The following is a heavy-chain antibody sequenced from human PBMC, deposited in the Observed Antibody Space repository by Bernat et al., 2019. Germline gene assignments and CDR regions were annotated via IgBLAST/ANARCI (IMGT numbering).Heavy chain of an antibody. V-gene: IGHV3-30*18. CDR1: GFTFSSYG. CDR2: ISYDGSNK. Sequence: QVQLVESGGGVVQPGRYLRLSCAASGFTFSSYGMHWVRQAPGKGLEWVAVISYDGSNKYYADSVKGRFTISRDNSKNTLYLQMNSLRAEDTAVYYCAKQNRYSSSWALNDYWGQGTLVTVSS. J-gene: IGHJ4*02. CDR3: AKQNRYSSSWALNDY. D-gene: IGHD6-13*01.